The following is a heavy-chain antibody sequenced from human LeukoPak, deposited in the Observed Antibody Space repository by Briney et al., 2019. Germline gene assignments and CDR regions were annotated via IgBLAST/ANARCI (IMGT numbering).Heavy chain of an antibody. Sequence: PGGSLRLSCAASGFTFSDYLMSGVRKAPGKGLEGVAFIRYEGSNKYYADSAKGRFTISRDNSKNTLYLQMNSLRAEDTAVYYCAKDPLGVVPAAILQWDAFDIWGQGTMVTVSS. CDR3: AKDPLGVVPAAILQWDAFDI. CDR1: GFTFSDYL. CDR2: IRYEGSNK. D-gene: IGHD2-2*02. V-gene: IGHV3-30*02. J-gene: IGHJ3*02.